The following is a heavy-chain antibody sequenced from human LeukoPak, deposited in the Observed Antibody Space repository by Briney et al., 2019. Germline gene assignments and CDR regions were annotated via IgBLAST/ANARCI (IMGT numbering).Heavy chain of an antibody. CDR2: INPNSGGT. J-gene: IGHJ4*02. D-gene: IGHD3-10*01. CDR3: ARVSLTMIQGAEPLDY. V-gene: IGHV1-2*02. Sequence: RASVKVSCKASGHTFTGYYIHWVRQAPGQGLEWMGWINPNSGGTNYPQKFRGRVTMTRATSISTANMELSRLRSDDTAEHYCARVSLTMIQGAEPLDYWGQGTLLTVSS. CDR1: GHTFTGYY.